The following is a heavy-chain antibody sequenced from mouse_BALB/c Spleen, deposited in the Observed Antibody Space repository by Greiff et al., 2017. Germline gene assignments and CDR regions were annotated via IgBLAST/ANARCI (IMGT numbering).Heavy chain of an antibody. CDR2: ISNGGGST. Sequence: EVMLVESGGGLVQPGGSLKLSCAASGFTFSSYTMSWVRQTPEKRLEWVAYISNGGGSTYYPDTVKGRFTISRDNAKNTLYLQMSSLKSEDTAMYYCARHAWDVDAMDYWGQGTSVTVSS. CDR1: GFTFSSYT. V-gene: IGHV5-12-2*01. D-gene: IGHD4-1*01. CDR3: ARHAWDVDAMDY. J-gene: IGHJ4*01.